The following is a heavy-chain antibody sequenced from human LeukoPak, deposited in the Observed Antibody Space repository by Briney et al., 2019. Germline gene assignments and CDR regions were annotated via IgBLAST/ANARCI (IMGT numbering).Heavy chain of an antibody. Sequence: GRSLRLSCAASGFIFSNYDMYWVRQAPGKGPEWVAVMSRDVNHKYYADFVKGRFTISRDNAKNSLYLQMNSLRAEDTAVYYCARDPSTYYYGSGSTTCLDYWGQGTLVTVSS. V-gene: IGHV3-30*03. CDR1: GFIFSNYD. CDR3: ARDPSTYYYGSGSTTCLDY. CDR2: MSRDVNHK. D-gene: IGHD3-10*01. J-gene: IGHJ4*02.